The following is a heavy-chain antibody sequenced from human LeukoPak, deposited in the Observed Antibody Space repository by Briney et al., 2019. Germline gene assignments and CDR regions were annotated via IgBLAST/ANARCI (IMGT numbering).Heavy chain of an antibody. Sequence: SETLSLTCTVSGGSISSSSYYWGWIRQPPGKGLEWIGSIYYSGSTYYNPSLKSRVTISLDMSKNQFSLKLSSVTAADTAVYYCAREVVATAGSDIWGQGTMVTVSS. CDR3: AREVVATAGSDI. CDR2: IYYSGST. D-gene: IGHD6-13*01. J-gene: IGHJ3*02. CDR1: GGSISSSSYY. V-gene: IGHV4-39*07.